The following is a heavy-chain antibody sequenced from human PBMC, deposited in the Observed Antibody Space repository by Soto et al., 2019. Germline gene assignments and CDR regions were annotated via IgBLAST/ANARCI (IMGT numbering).Heavy chain of an antibody. V-gene: IGHV1-18*01. J-gene: IGHJ6*02. CDR1: GYIFHNYG. D-gene: IGHD3-10*01. Sequence: QVQLVQSGAEVKKPGASVKVSCKTSGYIFHNYGISWVRQAPGQGLEWMGWISDYNGNTKYAQKVQGRVTMATDTATMTAYMERRSLRSDVTAGYYSPREGHYSGSEGYSPPRYSAMDVWGQGATITVSS. CDR3: PREGHYSGSEGYSPPRYSAMDV. CDR2: ISDYNGNT.